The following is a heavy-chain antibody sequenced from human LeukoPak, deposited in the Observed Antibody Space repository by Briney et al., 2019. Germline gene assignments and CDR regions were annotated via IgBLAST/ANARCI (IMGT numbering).Heavy chain of an antibody. D-gene: IGHD3-22*01. J-gene: IGHJ4*02. CDR1: GGTFSSYA. V-gene: IGHV1-69*13. CDR3: ARGGYYYDSSGYSHLPDY. CDR2: IIPIVGTT. Sequence: ASVKVSCKASGGTFSSYAFSWVRQAPGQGLEWMGGIIPIVGTTNYAQMFQGRVTITADESTSTAYMELSSLRSEDTAVYYCARGGYYYDSSGYSHLPDYWCQGTLVTVSS.